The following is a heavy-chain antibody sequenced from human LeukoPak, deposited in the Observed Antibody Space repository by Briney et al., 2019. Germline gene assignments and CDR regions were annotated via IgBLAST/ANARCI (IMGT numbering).Heavy chain of an antibody. J-gene: IGHJ6*02. D-gene: IGHD3-10*01. CDR3: ARDVYGSGSYYYYYGMDV. CDR1: GFTFDDYG. CDR2: IYSDGST. Sequence: GSLRLSCEASGFTFDDYGMTWVRQAPGKGLEWVSVIYSDGSTYYADSVKGRLTISRDNSQNTLYLQTTSLRAEDTAVYYCARDVYGSGSYYYYYGMDVWGQGTTVTVSS. V-gene: IGHV3-66*02.